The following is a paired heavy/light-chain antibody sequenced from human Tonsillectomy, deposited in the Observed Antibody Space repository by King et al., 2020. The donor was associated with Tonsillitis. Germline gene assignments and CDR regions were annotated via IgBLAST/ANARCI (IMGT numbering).Light chain of an antibody. CDR2: DAS. CDR3: QQRSNWWT. V-gene: IGKV3-11*01. CDR1: QSVSSY. Sequence: EIVLTQSPATLSLSPGERATLSCRASQSVSSYLAWYQQKPGQAPRLLIYDASNRATGIPARFTGSGSGTDFTLTISSLEPEDFAVYYCQQRSNWWTFGQGTKVEIK. J-gene: IGKJ1*01.
Heavy chain of an antibody. CDR2: IRYDGGNK. J-gene: IGHJ5*02. V-gene: IGHV3-30*02. CDR3: TKGNRHIATGSAHNWFDP. Sequence: QVQLVESGGGVVQPGGSLRLSCAASGFTFSTYGMHWVRQAPGKGLEWVAFIRYDGGNKYYADSVKGRFTISRDNSKNTLYLQMNSLRAEDTAVYYCTKGNRHIATGSAHNWFDPWGQGTLVTVSS. CDR1: GFTFSTYG. D-gene: IGHD6-13*01.